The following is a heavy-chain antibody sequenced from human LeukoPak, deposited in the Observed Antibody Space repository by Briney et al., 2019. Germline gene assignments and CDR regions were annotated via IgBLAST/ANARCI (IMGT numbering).Heavy chain of an antibody. Sequence: QPGGSLRLSCAASGFTFSSYEMNWVRQAPGKGLEWVSYISSSGSTIYYADSVKGRFTISRDNAKNSLYLQMNSLRAEDTAVYYCASRPGGSSWYSLVWGQGTLVTVSS. J-gene: IGHJ4*02. D-gene: IGHD6-13*01. CDR3: ASRPGGSSWYSLV. V-gene: IGHV3-48*03. CDR2: ISSSGSTI. CDR1: GFTFSSYE.